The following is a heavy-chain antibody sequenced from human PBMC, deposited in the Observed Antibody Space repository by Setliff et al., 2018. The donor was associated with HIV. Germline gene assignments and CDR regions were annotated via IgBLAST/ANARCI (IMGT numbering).Heavy chain of an antibody. CDR2: IIPIFGTE. CDR1: GYTFTSYA. Sequence: SVKVSCKASGYTFTSYALHWVRQAPGQRLEWMGGIIPIFGTEKYAQRFQGRVTFTADESTTTVYMELSSLRSEDTAMYYCARDAGYSGSAWNYWGQGTLVTVSS. V-gene: IGHV1-69*13. D-gene: IGHD5-12*01. J-gene: IGHJ4*02. CDR3: ARDAGYSGSAWNY.